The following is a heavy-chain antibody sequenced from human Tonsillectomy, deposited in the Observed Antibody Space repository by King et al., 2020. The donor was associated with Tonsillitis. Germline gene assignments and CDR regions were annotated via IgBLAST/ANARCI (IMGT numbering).Heavy chain of an antibody. J-gene: IGHJ4*02. CDR2: ISWNSAGI. CDR1: GFTFDAFA. CDR3: VKDTGYSSGWYYFDS. D-gene: IGHD6-19*01. V-gene: IGHV3-9*01. Sequence: VQLVESGGGVVSPGRSLRLSCAASGFTFDAFAMHWVRQAQGKGLEWVSGISWNSAGIGYADSVKGRFTISRDNAKNALYLQMHRLRAEDTALYYCVKDTGYSSGWYYFDSWGQGILVTVSS.